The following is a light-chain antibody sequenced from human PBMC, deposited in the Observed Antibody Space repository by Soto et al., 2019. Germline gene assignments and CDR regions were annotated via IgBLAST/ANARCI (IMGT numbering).Light chain of an antibody. V-gene: IGKV1-5*01. CDR3: QQYYSYPRT. CDR2: DAS. J-gene: IGKJ1*01. Sequence: DIQMTQAPATLSASVGDRVTITCGASQTISGWLAWYQQKPGKAPNILIYDASSLESGVPSRFSGSGSGTEFTLTISSLQPEDFSTYYCQQYYSYPRTFGRGTKVDIK. CDR1: QTISGW.